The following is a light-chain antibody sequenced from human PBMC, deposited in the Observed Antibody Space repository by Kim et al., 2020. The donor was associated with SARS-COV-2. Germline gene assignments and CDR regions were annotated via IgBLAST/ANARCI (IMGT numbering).Light chain of an antibody. CDR3: NSRGTSGDRWV. CDR1: SLRNDY. Sequence: ALGQTVRITGQGDSLRNDYARWYQQKPGQAPLLVIYGKNNRPSGIPDRFSGSSSGDTASLTITGAQAEDEADYYCNSRGTSGDRWVFGGGTKLTVL. J-gene: IGLJ3*02. CDR2: GKN. V-gene: IGLV3-19*01.